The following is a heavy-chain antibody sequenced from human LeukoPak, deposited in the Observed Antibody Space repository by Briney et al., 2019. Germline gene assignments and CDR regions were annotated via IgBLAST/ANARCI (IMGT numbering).Heavy chain of an antibody. D-gene: IGHD1-26*01. CDR1: GFTFSTYG. V-gene: IGHV3-33*06. CDR2: IWYDGSNK. J-gene: IGHJ4*02. Sequence: GGSLRLSCAASGFTFSTYGMHWVRQAPGKGLEWVALIWYDGSNKYYAGSVKGRFTISRDNSKNTLYLQMNSLRAEDTAVYYCAKGWEDSGASHFDSWGQGTLVPVSS. CDR3: AKGWEDSGASHFDS.